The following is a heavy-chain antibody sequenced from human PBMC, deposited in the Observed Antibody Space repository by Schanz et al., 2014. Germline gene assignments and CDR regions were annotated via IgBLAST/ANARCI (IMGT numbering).Heavy chain of an antibody. CDR1: GFTFSSYA. CDR3: VPMSIAAH. D-gene: IGHD6-6*01. Sequence: QVQLVESGGGVVQPGRSLRLSCAASGFTFSSYAMHWVRQAPGKGLEWVAVISYDENNKYYADSVKGRFTISRDNSKNTMYLQMNSLRAEDTAVYYCVPMSIAAHWGQGTLVTVSS. J-gene: IGHJ4*02. V-gene: IGHV3-30*03. CDR2: ISYDENNK.